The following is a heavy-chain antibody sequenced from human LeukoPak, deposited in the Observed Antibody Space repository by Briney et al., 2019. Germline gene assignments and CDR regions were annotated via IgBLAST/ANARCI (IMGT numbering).Heavy chain of an antibody. Sequence: PGGSLRLSCAASGFTFSSYAMHWVRQAPGKGLEWVAVISYDGSNKYYADSVKGRFTISRDNSKNTLYLQMNSLRAEDTAVYYCAREGAVISPGAFDIWGRGTMVTVSS. CDR2: ISYDGSNK. CDR1: GFTFSSYA. V-gene: IGHV3-30-3*01. J-gene: IGHJ3*02. D-gene: IGHD3-22*01. CDR3: AREGAVISPGAFDI.